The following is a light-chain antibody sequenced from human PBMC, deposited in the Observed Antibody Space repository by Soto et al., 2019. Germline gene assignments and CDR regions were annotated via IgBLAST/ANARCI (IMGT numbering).Light chain of an antibody. V-gene: IGKV3D-20*01. Sequence: EIVLTQSPATLSLSPGERATLSCGASQSVSSIYLAWYQQKPGLAPRLLIYDASSRATGIPDRFSGSGSGIDFNLTISRLEPEDFVVYYCQQYGNSPYTFGQGTKVEIK. J-gene: IGKJ2*01. CDR3: QQYGNSPYT. CDR2: DAS. CDR1: QSVSSIY.